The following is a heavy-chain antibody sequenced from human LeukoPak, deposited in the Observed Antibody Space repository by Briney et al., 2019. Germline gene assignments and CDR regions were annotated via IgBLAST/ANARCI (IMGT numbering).Heavy chain of an antibody. Sequence: ASVKVSCKASGYTFTSYGISWVRQAPGQGLEWMGWISAYNGNTNYAQKLQGRVTMTTDTSTSTAYMELRSLRSDDTAVYYCAGDGLGCSSTSCPFDYWGQGTLVTVSS. D-gene: IGHD2-2*01. J-gene: IGHJ4*02. CDR1: GYTFTSYG. CDR2: ISAYNGNT. V-gene: IGHV1-18*01. CDR3: AGDGLGCSSTSCPFDY.